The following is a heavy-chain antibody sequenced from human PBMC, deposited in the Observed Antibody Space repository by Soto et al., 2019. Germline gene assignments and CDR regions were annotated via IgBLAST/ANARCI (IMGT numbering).Heavy chain of an antibody. CDR1: GGSISSGGYS. V-gene: IGHV4-30-2*05. D-gene: IGHD6-13*01. J-gene: IGHJ4*02. Sequence: TLSLTCAVSGGSISSGGYSWTWIRQPPGKGLEWIGYIYHSGSTYYNPSLKSRVTISVDTSKNQFSLKLSSVTAADTAVYYCARGLKQQLGIDYWGQGTLVTVSS. CDR3: ARGLKQQLGIDY. CDR2: IYHSGST.